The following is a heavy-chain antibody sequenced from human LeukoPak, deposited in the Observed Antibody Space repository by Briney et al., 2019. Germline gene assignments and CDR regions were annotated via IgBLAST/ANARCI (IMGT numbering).Heavy chain of an antibody. J-gene: IGHJ4*02. Sequence: SETLSLTCTVSGGSISSYYWSWIRQPAGKGLEWIGRIYTSGSTNYDPSLKGRVTMSVDTSKNQFSLKLSSVTAADTAVYYCARHPKRGYYPDYWGQGTLVTVSS. CDR2: IYTSGST. D-gene: IGHD3-3*01. CDR1: GGSISSYY. V-gene: IGHV4-4*07. CDR3: ARHPKRGYYPDY.